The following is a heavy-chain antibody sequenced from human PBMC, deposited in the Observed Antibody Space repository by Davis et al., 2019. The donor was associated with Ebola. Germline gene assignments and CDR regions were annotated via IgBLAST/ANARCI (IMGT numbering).Heavy chain of an antibody. V-gene: IGHV3-23*01. D-gene: IGHD3-10*01. Sequence: GESLKISCAASGFTFSSYAMSWVRQAPGKGLEWVSAISGSGGSTYYADSVKGRFTISRDNSKNTLYLQMNSLRAEDTAVYYCAKNFVPYYAPFDYWGQGTLVTVSS. CDR1: GFTFSSYA. CDR3: AKNFVPYYAPFDY. J-gene: IGHJ4*02. CDR2: ISGSGGST.